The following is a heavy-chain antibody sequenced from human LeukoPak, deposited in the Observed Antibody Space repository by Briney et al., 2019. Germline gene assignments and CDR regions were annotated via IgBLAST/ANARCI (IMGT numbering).Heavy chain of an antibody. CDR1: GYTFTSYD. D-gene: IGHD6-19*01. V-gene: IGHV1-8*01. CDR3: ARLLYSSGWYGGYNWFDP. J-gene: IGHJ5*02. CDR2: MNPNSGNT. Sequence: GASVKVSCKVSGYTFTSYDINWVRQATGQGLEWMGWMNPNSGNTGYAQKFQGRVTMTRNTSISTAYMELSSLRSEDTAVYYCARLLYSSGWYGGYNWFDPWGQGTLVTVSS.